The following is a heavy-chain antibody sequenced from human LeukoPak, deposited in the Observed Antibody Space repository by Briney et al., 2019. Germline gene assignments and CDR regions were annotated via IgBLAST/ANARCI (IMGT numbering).Heavy chain of an antibody. Sequence: PGRSLRLSCAASGFTFSSYDMHWVRQAPGKGLEWVPLISYDGSNKYYADSVKGRFTISRDNSKNTLYLQMNSLRAEDTAVYYCARGYCSGGSCYDYWGQGTLVTVSS. J-gene: IGHJ4*02. CDR1: GFTFSSYD. D-gene: IGHD2-15*01. V-gene: IGHV3-30-3*01. CDR3: ARGYCSGGSCYDY. CDR2: ISYDGSNK.